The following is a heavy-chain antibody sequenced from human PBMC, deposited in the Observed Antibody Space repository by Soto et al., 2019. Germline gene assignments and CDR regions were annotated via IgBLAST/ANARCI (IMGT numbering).Heavy chain of an antibody. J-gene: IGHJ3*02. Sequence: GASVKVSCKASGYTFTSYAMHWVRQAPGQRLEWMGWINAGNGNTKYSQKFQGRVTITRDTSASTAYMELSSLRSEDTAVYYCASSNRITMVRGPRAFDIWGQGTMVTVSS. CDR3: ASSNRITMVRGPRAFDI. D-gene: IGHD3-10*01. CDR2: INAGNGNT. V-gene: IGHV1-3*01. CDR1: GYTFTSYA.